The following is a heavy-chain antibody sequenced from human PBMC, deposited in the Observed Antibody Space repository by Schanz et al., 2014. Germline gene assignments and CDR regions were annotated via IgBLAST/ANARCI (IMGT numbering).Heavy chain of an antibody. V-gene: IGHV3-23*01. CDR1: GFTFSSYA. CDR2: ISGGGGTT. J-gene: IGHJ4*02. D-gene: IGHD3-22*01. CDR3: AKDRLWDYDSSGYFDY. Sequence: EVHLLESGGGLVQPGGSLRLSCAASGFTFSSYAMSWVRQAPGKGLEWVSAISGGGGTTYYADSVKGRFTISRDNSKNTLYLQMNSLRAEDTAVYYCAKDRLWDYDSSGYFDYWGQGTLVTVSS.